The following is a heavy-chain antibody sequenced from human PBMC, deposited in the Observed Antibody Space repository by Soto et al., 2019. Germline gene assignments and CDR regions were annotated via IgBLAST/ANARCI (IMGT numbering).Heavy chain of an antibody. Sequence: ASVKVSCKASGYTYTSYGITWVRQAPGQGLEWMGWISANKGNTIYAQKFQGRVTMTTDTSTSTAYMEMRSLRSDDTAVYYCAREDSSSKFDPWGQGTLVTVSS. CDR3: AREDSSSKFDP. J-gene: IGHJ5*02. D-gene: IGHD6-13*01. CDR1: GYTYTSYG. CDR2: ISANKGNT. V-gene: IGHV1-18*04.